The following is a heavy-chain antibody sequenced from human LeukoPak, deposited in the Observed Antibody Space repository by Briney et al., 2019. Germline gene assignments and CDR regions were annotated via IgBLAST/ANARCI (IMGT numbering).Heavy chain of an antibody. J-gene: IGHJ6*03. CDR3: ARGYREVVIAATPYYYYYMDV. CDR1: GYTFTSYD. V-gene: IGHV1-8*01. D-gene: IGHD2-15*01. Sequence: ASVKVSCKASGYTFTSYDINWVRQATGQGLEWMGWMNPNSGNTGYAQKFQGRVTMTRNTSIGTAYMELSSLRSEDTAVYYCARGYREVVIAATPYYYYYMDVWGKGTTVTISS. CDR2: MNPNSGNT.